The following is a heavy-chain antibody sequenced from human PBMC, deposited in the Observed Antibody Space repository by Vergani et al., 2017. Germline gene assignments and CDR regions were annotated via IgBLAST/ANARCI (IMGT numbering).Heavy chain of an antibody. D-gene: IGHD1-26*01. J-gene: IGHJ4*02. V-gene: IGHV4-38-2*01. CDR3: TRQPQEGASGPPSVPT. CDR2: IYHSGST. Sequence: QVQLQESGPGLVEPSETLSLTCAVSVYSIRNGYYWGWIRQPPGKGLEWIGSIYHSGSTHYNPSLKSRVTISVDTSKNDFSLKVTSGTAADTAVYYCTRQPQEGASGPPSVPTWGQGISVIVSS. CDR1: VYSIRNGYY.